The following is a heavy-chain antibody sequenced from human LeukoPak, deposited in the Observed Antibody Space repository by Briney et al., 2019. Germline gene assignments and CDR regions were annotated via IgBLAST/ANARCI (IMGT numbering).Heavy chain of an antibody. D-gene: IGHD2-2*01. Sequence: SETLSLTCAVSGGSISSSNWWSWVRQPPGKGLEWIGEIYHSGSTNYNPSLKSRVTISVDKSKNQFSLKLSSVTAADTAMYYCARLNIVVVPAAPPDYWGQGTLVTVSS. CDR3: ARLNIVVVPAAPPDY. CDR1: GGSISSSNW. CDR2: IYHSGST. V-gene: IGHV4-4*02. J-gene: IGHJ4*02.